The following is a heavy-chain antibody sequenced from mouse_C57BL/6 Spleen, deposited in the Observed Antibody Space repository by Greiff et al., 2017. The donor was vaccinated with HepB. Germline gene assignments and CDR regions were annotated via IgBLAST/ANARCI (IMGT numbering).Heavy chain of an antibody. CDR3: ARRGPTVVEDY. CDR2: ISDGGSYT. CDR1: GFTFSSYA. V-gene: IGHV5-4*03. J-gene: IGHJ2*01. D-gene: IGHD1-1*01. Sequence: EVKLQESGGGLVKPGGSLKLSCAASGFTFSSYAMSWVSQTPEKRLEWVATISDGGSYTYYPDNVKGRFTISRDNAKNNLYLQMSHLKSEDTAMYYCARRGPTVVEDYWGQGTTLTVSS.